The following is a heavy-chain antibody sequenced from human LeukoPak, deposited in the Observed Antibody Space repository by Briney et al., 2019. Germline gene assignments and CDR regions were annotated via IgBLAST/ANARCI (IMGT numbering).Heavy chain of an antibody. J-gene: IGHJ2*01. V-gene: IGHV3-43D*03. CDR2: ISWDGGST. Sequence: QPGGSLRLSCAASGFTFDDYAMHWVRQAPGKGLEWVSLISWDGGSTYYADSAKGRFTISRDNSKNSLYLQMNSLRAEDTALYYCARGRYYDYVWGSYRYESWYFDLWGRGTLVTVSS. D-gene: IGHD3-16*02. CDR1: GFTFDDYA. CDR3: ARGRYYDYVWGSYRYESWYFDL.